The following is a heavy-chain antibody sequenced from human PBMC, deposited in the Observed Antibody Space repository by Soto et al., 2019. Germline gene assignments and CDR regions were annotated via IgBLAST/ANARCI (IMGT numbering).Heavy chain of an antibody. Sequence: SETLSLTCTVSGGSISSYYWSWIRQPPGKGLEWIGYIYYSGSTNYNPSLKSRVTISVDTSKNQFSLKLSSVTAADTAVYYCARHGDYDFWSGYYQYYYYYMDVWGKGTTVTVSS. CDR1: GGSISSYY. CDR3: ARHGDYDFWSGYYQYYYYYMDV. CDR2: IYYSGST. V-gene: IGHV4-59*08. D-gene: IGHD3-3*01. J-gene: IGHJ6*03.